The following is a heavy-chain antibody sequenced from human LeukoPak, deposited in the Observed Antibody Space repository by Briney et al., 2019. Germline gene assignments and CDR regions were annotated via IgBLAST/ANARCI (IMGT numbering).Heavy chain of an antibody. Sequence: SETLSLTCAVYGGSFSGYYWSWIRQPPGKGLEWIGEINHSGSTNYNPSLKSRVTISVDTSKNQFSLKLSSVTAADTGVYYCARRVAARRAGWFDPWGQGTLVTVSS. J-gene: IGHJ5*02. D-gene: IGHD6-6*01. CDR1: GGSFSGYY. V-gene: IGHV4-34*01. CDR3: ARRVAARRAGWFDP. CDR2: INHSGST.